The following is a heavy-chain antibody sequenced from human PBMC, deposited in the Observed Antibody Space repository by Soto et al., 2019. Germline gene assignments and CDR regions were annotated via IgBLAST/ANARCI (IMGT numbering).Heavy chain of an antibody. CDR1: VFTFISYG. Sequence: GWSLRLSCASSVFTFISYGMHWVRQAPGKGLEWVAVISYDGSNKYYADSVKGRFTISRDNSKNTLYLQMNSLRAEDTAVYYCAKALRGYCSGGSCYSGYYYGMDVWGQGTTVTVSS. CDR3: AKALRGYCSGGSCYSGYYYGMDV. V-gene: IGHV3-30*18. J-gene: IGHJ6*02. D-gene: IGHD2-15*01. CDR2: ISYDGSNK.